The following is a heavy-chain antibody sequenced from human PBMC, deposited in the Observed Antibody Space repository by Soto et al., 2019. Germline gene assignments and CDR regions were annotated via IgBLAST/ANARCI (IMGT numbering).Heavy chain of an antibody. CDR3: ASEYSSGPYYFDY. J-gene: IGHJ4*02. CDR1: GGSISSGGYS. CDR2: IYHSGST. Sequence: SESLSLTCAVCGGSISSGGYSWSWIRQPPGKGLEWIGYIYHSGSTYYNPSLKSRATISVNRSKNQFSLKLSSGTAADTAVYYWASEYSSGPYYFDYWRQVTRGTVSS. D-gene: IGHD3-22*01. V-gene: IGHV4-30-2*01.